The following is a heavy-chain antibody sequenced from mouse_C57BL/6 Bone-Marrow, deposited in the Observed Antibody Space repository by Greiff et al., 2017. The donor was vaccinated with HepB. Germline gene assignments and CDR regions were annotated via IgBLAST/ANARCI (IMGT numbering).Heavy chain of an antibody. CDR1: GFTFSSYG. CDR3: ARQGGPFAY. V-gene: IGHV5-6*01. Sequence: EVKLMESGGDLVKPGGSLKLSCAASGFTFSSYGMSWVRQTPDKRLEWVATISSGGSYTYYPDSVKGRFTISRDNAKNTLYLQMSSLKSEDTAMYYCARQGGPFAYWGQGTLVTVSA. D-gene: IGHD3-3*01. CDR2: ISSGGSYT. J-gene: IGHJ3*01.